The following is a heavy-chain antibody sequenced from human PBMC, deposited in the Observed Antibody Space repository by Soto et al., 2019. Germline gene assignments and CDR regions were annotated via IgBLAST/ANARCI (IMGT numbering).Heavy chain of an antibody. CDR2: FDPEDGET. D-gene: IGHD3-16*01. CDR1: GYTLTELS. V-gene: IGHV1-24*01. J-gene: IGHJ6*01. Sequence: ASVKVSCKVCGYTLTELSMHWVRQAPGKALECMGGFDPEDGETIYAQKFQGRVTMTKDTSTDTPYMQLNSLRSEDTAVYYCATMKGYWMGGDESIVDYSARGMDVWG. CDR3: ATMKGYWMGGDESIVDYSARGMDV.